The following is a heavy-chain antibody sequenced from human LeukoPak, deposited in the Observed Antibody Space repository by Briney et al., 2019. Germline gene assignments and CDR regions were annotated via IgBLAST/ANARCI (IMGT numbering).Heavy chain of an antibody. CDR3: ARDSFFMVRDPAKYYYYGMDV. D-gene: IGHD3-10*01. CDR2: ISAYNGNT. V-gene: IGHV1-18*01. Sequence: ASVKVSCKASGGTFTSYGISWVRQAPGQGLEWMGWISAYNGNTNYAQKLQGRVTMTTDTSTSTAYMELRSLRSDDTAVYYCARDSFFMVRDPAKYYYYGMDVWGQGTTVTVSS. CDR1: GGTFTSYG. J-gene: IGHJ6*02.